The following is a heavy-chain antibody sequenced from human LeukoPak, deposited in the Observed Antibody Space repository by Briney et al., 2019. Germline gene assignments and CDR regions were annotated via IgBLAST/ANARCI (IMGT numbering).Heavy chain of an antibody. J-gene: IGHJ6*02. V-gene: IGHV3-21*01. CDR2: ISSSSSYI. CDR3: ASLVVPAARGGWYYGMDV. D-gene: IGHD2-2*01. CDR1: GFTFSGYS. Sequence: GGSLRLSCAASGFTFSGYSMNWVRQAPGKGLEWVSSISSSSSYIYYADSVKGRFTISRDNAKNSLYLQMNSLRAEDAAVYYCASLVVPAARGGWYYGMDVWGQGTTVTVSS.